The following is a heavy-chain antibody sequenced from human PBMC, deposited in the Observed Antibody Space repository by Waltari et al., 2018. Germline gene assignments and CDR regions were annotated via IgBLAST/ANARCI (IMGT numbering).Heavy chain of an antibody. D-gene: IGHD2-15*01. CDR2: IYYSGST. CDR1: GGSISSSTYY. Sequence: QMQLQESGPGLVKPSEPLSLTCTVSGGSISSSTYYWGWIRQPRGRGLGWIGNIYYSGSTYYKPSLKSRLTISVDTSKNQFSLNLRSVTAADTAVYYCARLPISLGVGSVFDIWGQGTMVTVSS. V-gene: IGHV4-39*01. J-gene: IGHJ3*02. CDR3: ARLPISLGVGSVFDI.